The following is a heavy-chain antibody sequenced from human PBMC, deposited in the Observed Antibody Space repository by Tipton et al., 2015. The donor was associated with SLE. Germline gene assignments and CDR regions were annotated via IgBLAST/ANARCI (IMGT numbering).Heavy chain of an antibody. CDR3: ARDGQGVETAMLGYYNYGMDV. CDR2: IYYTGST. J-gene: IGHJ6*02. D-gene: IGHD5-18*01. V-gene: IGHV4-30-4*01. CDR1: GGSISSGDYF. Sequence: TLSLTCTVSGGSISSGDYFWSWIRQPPGKGLEWIGYIYYTGSTYYNPSLKSRLTISVDTSKNQLSLKLSSVTAADTAVYFCARDGQGVETAMLGYYNYGMDVWGQGTTVTVSS.